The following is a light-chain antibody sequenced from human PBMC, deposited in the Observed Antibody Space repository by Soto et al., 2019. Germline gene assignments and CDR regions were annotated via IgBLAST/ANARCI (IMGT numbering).Light chain of an antibody. J-gene: IGKJ1*01. CDR2: GAS. CDR1: QSVDSSF. Sequence: EIVLTQSPGFLSLSPGERATLSCRASQSVDSSFFAWYQQKPGQAPRLLIYGASKRATGIPDRFSVSGSGTDFTLTISRLEPEDFAVYYCQQYVSSVTFGQGTKVEIK. CDR3: QQYVSSVT. V-gene: IGKV3-20*01.